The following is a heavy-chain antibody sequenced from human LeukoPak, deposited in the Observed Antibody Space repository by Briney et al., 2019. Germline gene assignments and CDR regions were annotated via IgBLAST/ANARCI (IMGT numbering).Heavy chain of an antibody. J-gene: IGHJ4*02. CDR3: AKDGGIYYYGSGTHLDY. CDR1: GFTFSSYG. CDR2: IRYDGSNK. D-gene: IGHD3-10*01. Sequence: GGSLRLSCAASGFTFSSYGMHWVRQAPGKGLEWVAFIRYDGSNKYYADSVKGRFTISRDNSKNTLYLQMNSLRAEDTAVYYCAKDGGIYYYGSGTHLDYWGQGTLVTVSS. V-gene: IGHV3-30*02.